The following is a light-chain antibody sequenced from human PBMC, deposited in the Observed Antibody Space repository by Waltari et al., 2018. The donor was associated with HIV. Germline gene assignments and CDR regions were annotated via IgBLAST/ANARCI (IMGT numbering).Light chain of an antibody. CDR1: QSVSSS. CDR2: DAS. J-gene: IGKJ4*01. V-gene: IGKV3-11*01. Sequence: EIVLTQSPATLSLSPGERATLSCRASQSVSSSLAWYQQRPGQAPRLLIYDASKRATGTPARFSGGESGADFTLTISRLEPEAFAVYYCQQRNNAGLTFGGGTKVEIK. CDR3: QQRNNAGLT.